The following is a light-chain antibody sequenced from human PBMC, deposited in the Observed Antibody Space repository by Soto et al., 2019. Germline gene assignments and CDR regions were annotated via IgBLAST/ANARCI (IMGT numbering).Light chain of an antibody. Sequence: DVQMTQSPSSLSAFVGDRVTITCRASQGIAPYLAWFQQKPGKVPKLLIYATSTLQSGVPSRFSGSGSGTDFTLTISSLQPEDVAIYYCQKYNSDPLTFGGGTKVEIK. J-gene: IGKJ4*01. CDR1: QGIAPY. CDR2: ATS. CDR3: QKYNSDPLT. V-gene: IGKV1-27*01.